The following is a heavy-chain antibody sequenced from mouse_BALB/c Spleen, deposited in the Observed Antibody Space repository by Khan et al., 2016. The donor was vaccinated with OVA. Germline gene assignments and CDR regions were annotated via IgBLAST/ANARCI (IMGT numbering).Heavy chain of an antibody. D-gene: IGHD2-10*01. CDR2: IWNDGRT. CDR3: ARQPYYHYNIMDY. CDR1: GFSLTNYG. V-gene: IGHV2-6-1*01. J-gene: IGHJ4*01. Sequence: VQLQESGPGLVAPSQSLSITCTISGFSLTNYGVHWVRQPPGKGLEWLVVIWNDGRTTYYSSLKSRLTVSKENSKSQVFLKMSSHQTDDTAMYFCARQPYYHYNIMDYWGQGTSVTVSS.